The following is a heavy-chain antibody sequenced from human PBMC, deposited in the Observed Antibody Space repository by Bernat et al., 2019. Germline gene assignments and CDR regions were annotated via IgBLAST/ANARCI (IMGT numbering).Heavy chain of an antibody. D-gene: IGHD3-3*01. Sequence: EVQLVETGGGLIQPGGSLRLSCAASGFTVSSNYMSWVREAPGKGLEWVSVIYSGGSTYYADSVKGRFTMSRDNSKNTLYLQMNSLRAEDTAVYYCARDRPTIFWGQGTTVTVSS. V-gene: IGHV3-53*02. J-gene: IGHJ6*02. CDR1: GFTVSSNY. CDR3: ARDRPTIF. CDR2: IYSGGST.